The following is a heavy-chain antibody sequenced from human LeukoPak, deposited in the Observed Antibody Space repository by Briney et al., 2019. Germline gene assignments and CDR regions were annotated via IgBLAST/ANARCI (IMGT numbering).Heavy chain of an antibody. D-gene: IGHD6-19*01. J-gene: IGHJ4*02. CDR2: ISGSGDST. V-gene: IGHV3-23*01. Sequence: GGSLRLSCAASGFTFSSSAMSWVRQAPGKGLEWVSVISGSGDSTYYADSVKGRFTISRDNSKNTLYLQMNSLRAEDTAVYYCAKSYSSGWYDSFDYWGQGTLVTVSS. CDR1: GFTFSSSA. CDR3: AKSYSSGWYDSFDY.